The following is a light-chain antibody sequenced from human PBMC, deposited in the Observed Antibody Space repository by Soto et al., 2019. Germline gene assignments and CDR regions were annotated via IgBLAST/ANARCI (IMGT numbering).Light chain of an antibody. V-gene: IGKV1-5*01. CDR2: DAS. J-gene: IGKJ1*01. Sequence: STLSASVGDRVTITCRASQSIGNWLAWYQQKQGKAPKLLIYDASSLESGVPSRFSGSGSGTELTLTISSLQPDDVETYYCQHYNSYSEAFGQGTKVDIK. CDR3: QHYNSYSEA. CDR1: QSIGNW.